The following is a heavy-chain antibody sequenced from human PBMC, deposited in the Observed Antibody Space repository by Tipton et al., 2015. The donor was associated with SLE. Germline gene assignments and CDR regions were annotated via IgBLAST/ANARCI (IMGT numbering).Heavy chain of an antibody. CDR1: GGSVSGHY. Sequence: TLSLTCAVYGGSVSGHYWSWIRQPPGKGLEWIGEINHSGRTNYNPSLKSRVAISVDTSKNRFSLKLSSVTAADTAVYYCARDPVASSYFDLWGRGTLVTVSS. D-gene: IGHD4-23*01. CDR3: ARDPVASSYFDL. J-gene: IGHJ2*01. CDR2: INHSGRT. V-gene: IGHV4-34*01.